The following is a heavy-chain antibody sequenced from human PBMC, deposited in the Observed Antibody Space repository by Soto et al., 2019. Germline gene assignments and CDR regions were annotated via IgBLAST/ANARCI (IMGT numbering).Heavy chain of an antibody. CDR2: IWYDGSNK. CDR1: GFTFSSYG. Sequence: QVQLVESGGGVVQPGRSLRLSCAASGFTFSSYGMHWVRQAPSKGLEWVAVIWYDGSNKYYADSVKGRFAISRDNSKNTLYLQMNSLRAEDTAVYYCARAAPVYYYYYGMDVWGQGTTVTVSS. J-gene: IGHJ6*02. CDR3: ARAAPVYYYYYGMDV. V-gene: IGHV3-33*01.